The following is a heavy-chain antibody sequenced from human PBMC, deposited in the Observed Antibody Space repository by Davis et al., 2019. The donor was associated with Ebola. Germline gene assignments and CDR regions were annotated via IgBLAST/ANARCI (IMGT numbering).Heavy chain of an antibody. D-gene: IGHD6-13*01. J-gene: IGHJ4*02. CDR2: IKPDGSDR. Sequence: GESLKISCAASGLTFSSYWMTWVRQAPGNVLEWVAHIKPDGSDRTYLDSVKGLFTISRDNATNTLFLQMNALRADDTAVYHCTTGNWYRTDFWGQGTLVTVSS. CDR1: GLTFSSYW. V-gene: IGHV3-7*03. CDR3: TTGNWYRTDF.